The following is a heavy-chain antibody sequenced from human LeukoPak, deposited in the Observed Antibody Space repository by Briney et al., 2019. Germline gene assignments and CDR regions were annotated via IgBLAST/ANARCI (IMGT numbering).Heavy chain of an antibody. CDR1: GFTFSSYE. Sequence: GGSLRLSCAASGFTFSSYEMNWVRQAPGKGLEWVSYISSSGSTIYYADSVKGRFTISRDNAKNSLYLQMNSLRAEDTAVYYCARTPIGGYSYGYVSAFDIWGQGTMVTVSS. V-gene: IGHV3-48*03. CDR2: ISSSGSTI. J-gene: IGHJ3*02. D-gene: IGHD5-18*01. CDR3: ARTPIGGYSYGYVSAFDI.